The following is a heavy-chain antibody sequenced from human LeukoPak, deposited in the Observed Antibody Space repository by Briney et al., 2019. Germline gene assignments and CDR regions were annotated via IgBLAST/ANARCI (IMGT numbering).Heavy chain of an antibody. J-gene: IGHJ4*02. CDR2: IKQDGSEK. Sequence: GGSLRLSCAVSGFTFSSYWMSWVRQAPGKGLEWVANIKQDGSEKYYVDSVKGRFTISRDNAKNSLYLQMNSLRAEDTAVYYCARGYSSFDYWGQGTLVTVSS. CDR3: ARGYSSFDY. D-gene: IGHD5-18*01. CDR1: GFTFSSYW. V-gene: IGHV3-7*04.